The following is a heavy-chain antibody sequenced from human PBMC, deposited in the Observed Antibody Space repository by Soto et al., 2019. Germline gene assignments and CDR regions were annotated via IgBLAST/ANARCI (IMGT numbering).Heavy chain of an antibody. Sequence: APVKDSCKASGYTLTGYYMHWVRQAPGQGLEWLGWINPNSGGTNYAQKFQRWVTMTTDTSISTAYMELSRLRSDDTAVYYCARDPATGGRTGSVTTYGLDYWGQGTLVTVSS. CDR1: GYTLTGYY. J-gene: IGHJ4*02. CDR2: INPNSGGT. D-gene: IGHD4-17*01. CDR3: ARDPATGGRTGSVTTYGLDY. V-gene: IGHV1-2*04.